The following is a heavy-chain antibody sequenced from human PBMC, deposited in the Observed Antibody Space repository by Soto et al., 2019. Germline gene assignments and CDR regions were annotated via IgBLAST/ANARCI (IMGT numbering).Heavy chain of an antibody. D-gene: IGHD5-12*01. CDR2: ISSSSSYI. Sequence: TGGSLRLSCAASGFTFSSYSMNWVRQAPGKGLEWVSSISSSSSYIYYADSVKGRFTISRDNAKNSLYLQMNSLRAEDTAVYYCEVEMATILYGMDVWGQGTTVTVSS. CDR1: GFTFSSYS. J-gene: IGHJ6*02. V-gene: IGHV3-21*01. CDR3: EVEMATILYGMDV.